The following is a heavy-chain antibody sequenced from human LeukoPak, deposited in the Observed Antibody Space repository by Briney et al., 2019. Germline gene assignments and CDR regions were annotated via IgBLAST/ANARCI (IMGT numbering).Heavy chain of an antibody. CDR2: INQDGSEN. D-gene: IGHD3-10*01. J-gene: IGHJ4*02. V-gene: IGHV3-7*03. Sequence: GGALRLSCAASGFSFSYFWIGWVRQAPGKGLEWVANINQDGSENYYVDSVKGRFTISRDNAKNSLYLQMNSLRAEDTAVYYCTKGRSNHYWGQGTLVTVST. CDR1: GFSFSYFW. CDR3: TKGRSNHY.